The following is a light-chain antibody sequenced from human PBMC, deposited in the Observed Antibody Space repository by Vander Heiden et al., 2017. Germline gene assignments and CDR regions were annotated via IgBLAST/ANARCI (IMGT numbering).Light chain of an antibody. J-gene: IGKJ4*01. CDR2: GAS. CDR1: QSVSSN. V-gene: IGKV3-15*01. Sequence: EIVMTQSPATLSVSPGERATLSCRASQSVSSNLAWYQQKPGQAPRLLIYGASTRATGIRARFSGSGSGTEFTLTISSLQSEDFAVYYCQQYNKSPPLTFGGGTKVEIK. CDR3: QQYNKSPPLT.